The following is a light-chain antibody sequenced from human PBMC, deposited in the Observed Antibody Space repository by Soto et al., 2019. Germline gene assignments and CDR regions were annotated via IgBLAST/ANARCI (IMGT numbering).Light chain of an antibody. Sequence: DIQMTQSPSSLSAAVGQRVTITCRTSQSMGTYLNWYQQKPGKAPKLLIYAASNLQVGVPSRFSGSGSGTEFTLTISSLQPEDFVTYYCQQSDGTPRTFGPGTKVEIK. CDR1: QSMGTY. CDR3: QQSDGTPRT. J-gene: IGKJ1*01. V-gene: IGKV1-39*01. CDR2: AAS.